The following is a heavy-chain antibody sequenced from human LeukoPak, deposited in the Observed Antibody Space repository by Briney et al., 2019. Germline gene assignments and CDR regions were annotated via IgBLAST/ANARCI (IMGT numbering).Heavy chain of an antibody. Sequence: GGSLRLSCAASGFTFSNYGMHRVRQAPGKGLEWVAFIRFDGTNKYYADSVKGRLTISRDNSKNTLYLQMNSLRAEDTAVYYCARARGPYYYYGMDVWGQGTTVTVSS. J-gene: IGHJ6*02. CDR3: ARARGPYYYYGMDV. CDR1: GFTFSNYG. V-gene: IGHV3-30*02. CDR2: IRFDGTNK.